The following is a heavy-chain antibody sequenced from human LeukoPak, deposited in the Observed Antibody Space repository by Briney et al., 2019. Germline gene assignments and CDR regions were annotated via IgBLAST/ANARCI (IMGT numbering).Heavy chain of an antibody. CDR3: ASSYDILTGYYTGYYYYYYMDV. D-gene: IGHD3-9*01. Sequence: ASVKVSCKASGYTFTNYGVSWVRQAPGQGLEWMGGIIPIFGTANYAQKFQGRVTITADKSTSTAYMELSSLRSEDTAVYYCASSYDILTGYYTGYYYYYYMDVWGKGTTVTVSS. CDR1: GYTFTNYG. CDR2: IIPIFGTA. J-gene: IGHJ6*03. V-gene: IGHV1-69*06.